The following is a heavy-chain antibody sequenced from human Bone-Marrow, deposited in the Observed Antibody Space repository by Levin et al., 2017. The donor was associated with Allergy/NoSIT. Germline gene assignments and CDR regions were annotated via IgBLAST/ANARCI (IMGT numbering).Heavy chain of an antibody. V-gene: IGHV1-24*01. D-gene: IGHD5-18*01. CDR2: FDPEDGDT. CDR1: GYSLSELS. CDR3: AVGARGTYDGYDW. Sequence: ASVKVSCKVSGYSLSELSMSWVRQTPGKGLEWIGGFDPEDGDTIYAQKLQGRVTMTEDTSRNTAYMELSSLRSDDTAIYYCAVGARGTYDGYDWWGQGTLVTVSS. J-gene: IGHJ4*02.